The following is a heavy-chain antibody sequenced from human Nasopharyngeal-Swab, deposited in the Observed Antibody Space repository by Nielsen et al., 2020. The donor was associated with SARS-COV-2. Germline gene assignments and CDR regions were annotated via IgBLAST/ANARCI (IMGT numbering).Heavy chain of an antibody. Sequence: ASVKVSCKASGYTFTSYGISWVRQAPGQGLEWMGWISAYNGNTNYAQKLQGRVTMTTDTSTSTAYMELRSLRSDDTAVYYCARDNLIFYGSGSYYYGMHVWGQGTTVTVSS. J-gene: IGHJ6*02. CDR1: GYTFTSYG. CDR3: ARDNLIFYGSGSYYYGMHV. D-gene: IGHD3-10*01. V-gene: IGHV1-18*01. CDR2: ISAYNGNT.